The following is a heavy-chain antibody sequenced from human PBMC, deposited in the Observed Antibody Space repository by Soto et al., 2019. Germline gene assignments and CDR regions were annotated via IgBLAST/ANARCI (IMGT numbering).Heavy chain of an antibody. CDR3: AREEYYYGSGAFFDY. D-gene: IGHD3-10*01. CDR1: GGTFSSYT. J-gene: IGHJ4*02. CDR2: IIPILGIA. Sequence: QVQLVQSGAEVKKPGSSVKVSCKASGGTFSSYTISWVRQAPGQGLEWMGRIIPILGIANYAQKFQGRVTITADKSXXTAYMELSSLRSEDTAGYYCAREEYYYGSGAFFDYWGQGTLVTVSS. V-gene: IGHV1-69*08.